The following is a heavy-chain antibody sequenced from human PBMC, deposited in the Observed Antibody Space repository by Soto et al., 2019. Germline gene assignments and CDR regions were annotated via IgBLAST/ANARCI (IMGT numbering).Heavy chain of an antibody. CDR2: TYYRSKWYN. D-gene: IGHD3-10*01. CDR3: ARERGVLSEAFDI. V-gene: IGHV6-1*01. CDR1: GDSVSSNSAA. Sequence: QVQLQQSGPGLVKPSQPLSLTCAISGDSVSSNSAAWNWLRQSPSRGLEWLGRTYYRSKWYNDYAPAVKSQITINPDTSRNQFSLQLNSVPPEYTAVYYCARERGVLSEAFDIWGQGTVVTVSS. J-gene: IGHJ3*02.